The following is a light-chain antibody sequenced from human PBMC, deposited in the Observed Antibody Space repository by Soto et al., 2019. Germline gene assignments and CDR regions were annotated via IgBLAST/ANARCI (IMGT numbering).Light chain of an antibody. J-gene: IGKJ4*01. CDR2: DAP. V-gene: IGKV3-11*01. CDR1: QSVSSY. CDR3: QQFSSYPLT. Sequence: EIVLTQSPATLSLSPGERATLSCRASQSVSSYLAWYQQKPGQAPRLLIYDAPDRATGIPARFSGSGSGTDFTLTISSLEPEDFAVYYCQQFSSYPLTFGGGTKVDIK.